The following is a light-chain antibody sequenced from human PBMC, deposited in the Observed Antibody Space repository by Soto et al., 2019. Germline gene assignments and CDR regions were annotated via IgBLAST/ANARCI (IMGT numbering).Light chain of an antibody. Sequence: QSALTQPASVSGSPGQSITISCTGTSSDVGKYSYVSWYQQHPAKAPKLMIFEVSNRPSGVSNRFSGSKSGNTASLTISGLQAGDEADYYCSSYTGSSINTVVFGGGTKLTVL. CDR1: SSDVGKYSY. J-gene: IGLJ2*01. CDR3: SSYTGSSINTVV. CDR2: EVS. V-gene: IGLV2-14*01.